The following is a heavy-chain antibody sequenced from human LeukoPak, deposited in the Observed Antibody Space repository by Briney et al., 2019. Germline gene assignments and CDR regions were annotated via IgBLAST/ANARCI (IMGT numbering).Heavy chain of an antibody. CDR1: GGSFSGYY. V-gene: IGHV4-34*01. D-gene: IGHD6-13*01. CDR3: ARRRGYSSSWYREGSTSGEFDY. J-gene: IGHJ4*02. Sequence: SETLSLTCAVYGGSFSGYYWSWIRQPPGKGLEWIGEISHSGSTNYNPSLKSRVTISVDTSKNQFSLKLSSVTAADTAVYYCARRRGYSSSWYREGSTSGEFDYWGQGTLVTVSS. CDR2: ISHSGST.